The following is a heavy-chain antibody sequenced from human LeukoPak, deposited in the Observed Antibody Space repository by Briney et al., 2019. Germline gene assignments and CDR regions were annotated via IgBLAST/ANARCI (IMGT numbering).Heavy chain of an antibody. V-gene: IGHV1-2*06. D-gene: IGHD1-26*01. Sequence: ASVKVSCKASGYTFTSYGISWVRQAPGQGLEWMGRINPNSGGTNYAQKFQGRVTMTRDTSISTAYMELSRLRSDDTAVYYCARDLVGANGGFDYWGQGTLVTVSS. CDR1: GYTFTSYG. CDR3: ARDLVGANGGFDY. CDR2: INPNSGGT. J-gene: IGHJ4*02.